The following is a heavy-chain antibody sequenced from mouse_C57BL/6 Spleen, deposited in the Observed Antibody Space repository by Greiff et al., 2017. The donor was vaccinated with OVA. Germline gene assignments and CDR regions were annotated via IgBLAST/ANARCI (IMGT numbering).Heavy chain of an antibody. CDR3: TKPLGGYCY. CDR1: GYTFTSYW. V-gene: IGHV1-55*01. D-gene: IGHD2-3*01. CDR2: IYPGSGST. J-gene: IGHJ2*01. Sequence: VQLQQPGAELVKPGASVKMSCKASGYTFTSYWITWVKQRPGQGLEWIGDIYPGSGSTAYNQKFKGKAILTADKSSSTAYMELRSLTSEDSAVYYCTKPLGGYCYWGQGTTLTVSS.